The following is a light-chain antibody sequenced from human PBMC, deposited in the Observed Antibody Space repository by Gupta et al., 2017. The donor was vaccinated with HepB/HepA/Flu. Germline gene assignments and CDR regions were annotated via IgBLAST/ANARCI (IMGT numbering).Light chain of an antibody. CDR1: SSDVGGYNY. J-gene: IGLJ1*01. CDR2: DVS. Sequence: QSALTQPASVSGSPGQSITISCTGTSSDVGGYNYVSWYQQHPGKAPKLMIYDVSYRPSGVSNRFSGSKSGNTASLTVSGLQAGDEADYYCSSYTSSSTLGLYVFGTGTKVTVL. V-gene: IGLV2-14*01. CDR3: SSYTSSSTLGLYV.